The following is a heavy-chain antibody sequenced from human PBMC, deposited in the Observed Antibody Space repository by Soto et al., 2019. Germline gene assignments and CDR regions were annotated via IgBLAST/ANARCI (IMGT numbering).Heavy chain of an antibody. J-gene: IGHJ4*02. V-gene: IGHV3-11*06. CDR2: ISSSSSYT. CDR1: GFTFSDYY. D-gene: IGHD3-22*01. CDR3: AREGHDSSCFDY. Sequence: PGGSLRLSCAASGFTFSDYYMSWIRQAPGKGLEWVSYISSSSSYTNYADSVKGRFTISRDNAKNSLYLQMNSLRAEDTAVYYCAREGHDSSCFDYWGQGTLVTVSS.